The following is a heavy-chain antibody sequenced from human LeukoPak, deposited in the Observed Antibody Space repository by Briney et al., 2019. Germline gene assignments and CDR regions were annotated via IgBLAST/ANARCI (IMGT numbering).Heavy chain of an antibody. V-gene: IGHV1-2*02. CDR2: INPNSGGT. J-gene: IGHJ4*02. D-gene: IGHD6-13*01. CDR3: ARAGPTIAAAGHFDY. CDR1: GYTFTSYG. Sequence: GASVKVSCKASGYTFTSYGISWVRQAPGQGLEWMGWINPNSGGTNYAQKFQGRVTMTRDTSISTAYMELSRLRSDDTAVYYCARAGPTIAAAGHFDYWGQGTLVTVSS.